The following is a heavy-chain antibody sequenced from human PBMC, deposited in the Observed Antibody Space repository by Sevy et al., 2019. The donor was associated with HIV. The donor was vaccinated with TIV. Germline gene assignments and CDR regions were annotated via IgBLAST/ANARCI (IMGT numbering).Heavy chain of an antibody. CDR2: VSYDGNNK. Sequence: GGSLRLSCAVSGITFSSHGMHWVRQAPGMGLDWVAVVSYDGNNKYYADSVKGRFTISRDNSKNTLYLQMNSLRAEDTAVYYCVKGGAACNLSHEWFGYEVAYYFDYWGQGTLVTVSS. J-gene: IGHJ4*02. D-gene: IGHD3-10*01. V-gene: IGHV3-30*18. CDR3: VKGGAACNLSHEWFGYEVAYYFDY. CDR1: GITFSSHG.